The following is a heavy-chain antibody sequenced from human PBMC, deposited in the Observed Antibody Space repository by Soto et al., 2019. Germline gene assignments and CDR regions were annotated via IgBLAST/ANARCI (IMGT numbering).Heavy chain of an antibody. CDR2: ISSSGSTI. Sequence: PGGSLRLSCAASGFTFSDYYMSWIRQAPGKGLEWVSYISSSGSTIYYADSVKGRFTISRDNAKNSLYLQMNSLRAEDTAVYYCARDYDFWSGYYRDYYYMDVWGKGTTVTVSS. J-gene: IGHJ6*03. CDR1: GFTFSDYY. CDR3: ARDYDFWSGYYRDYYYMDV. V-gene: IGHV3-11*01. D-gene: IGHD3-3*01.